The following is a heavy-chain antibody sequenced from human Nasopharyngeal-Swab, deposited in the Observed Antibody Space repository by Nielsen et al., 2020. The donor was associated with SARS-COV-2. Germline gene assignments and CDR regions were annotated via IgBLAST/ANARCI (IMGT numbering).Heavy chain of an antibody. Sequence: SETLSLTCTVSGGSISSGGYYWSWIRQHLGKGLEWIGYIYYSGSTYYNPSLKSRVTISVDTSKNQFSLKLSSVTAADTAVYYCARVVTGDFDYWGQGTLVTVSS. CDR1: GGSISSGGYY. CDR3: ARVVTGDFDY. J-gene: IGHJ4*02. V-gene: IGHV4-31*03. D-gene: IGHD7-27*01. CDR2: IYYSGST.